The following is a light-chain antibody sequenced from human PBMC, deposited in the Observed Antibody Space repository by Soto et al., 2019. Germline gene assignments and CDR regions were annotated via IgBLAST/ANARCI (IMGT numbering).Light chain of an antibody. CDR1: QSVSNY. CDR2: GAS. J-gene: IGKJ4*01. CDR3: QQSYNTPLT. Sequence: DIQMTQSPSSLSASVGDRVSITCRASQSVSNYLNWYQQRPGKAPNLLIYGASSLQSGVPSRFSASGSGTDFSLTISILQPEDFATYYCQQSYNTPLTFGGGTKVEIK. V-gene: IGKV1-39*01.